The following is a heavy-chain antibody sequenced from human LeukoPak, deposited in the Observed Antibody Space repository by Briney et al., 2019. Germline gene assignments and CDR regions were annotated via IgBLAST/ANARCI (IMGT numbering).Heavy chain of an antibody. D-gene: IGHD1-26*01. V-gene: IGHV4-30-2*01. CDR3: ARGREWESIDY. CDR2: IYHSGST. Sequence: PSQTLSLTCTVSGGSISSGGYYWSWIRQPPGKGLEWIGYIYHSGSTYYNPSLKSRVTISVDRSKNQFSLKLSSVTAADTAVYYCARGREWESIDYWGQGTLVTVSS. J-gene: IGHJ4*02. CDR1: GGSISSGGYY.